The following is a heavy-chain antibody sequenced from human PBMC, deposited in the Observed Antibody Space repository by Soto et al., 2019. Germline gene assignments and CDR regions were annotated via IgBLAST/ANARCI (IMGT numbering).Heavy chain of an antibody. D-gene: IGHD6-13*01. J-gene: IGHJ4*02. V-gene: IGHV1-24*01. CDR2: FDPEDGET. Sequence: ASVKVSCKVSGYTLTELSMHWVRQAPGKGLEWMGGFDPEDGETIYAQKFQGRVTMTEDTSTDTAYMELSSLRSEDTAVYYCAIAAAGTPYFDYWGQGTLVTVSS. CDR3: AIAAAGTPYFDY. CDR1: GYTLTELS.